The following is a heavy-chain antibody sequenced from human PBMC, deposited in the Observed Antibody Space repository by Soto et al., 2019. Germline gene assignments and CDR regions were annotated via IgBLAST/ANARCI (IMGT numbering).Heavy chain of an antibody. D-gene: IGHD3-10*01. CDR1: GGSISSGDYY. CDR2: IYYSGST. V-gene: IGHV4-30-4*01. J-gene: IGHJ4*02. Sequence: QVQLQESGPGLVKPSQTLSLTCTVSGGSISSGDYYWSWIRQPPGKGLEWIGYIYYSGSTYYNPSLKGRVTVSVDTSKNQFSLKLSSVTAADTAVYYWDRVGGFGATTIDYWGQGTLVTVSS. CDR3: DRVGGFGATTIDY.